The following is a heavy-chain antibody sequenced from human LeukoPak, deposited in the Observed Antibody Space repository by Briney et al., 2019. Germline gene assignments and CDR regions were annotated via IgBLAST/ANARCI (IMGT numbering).Heavy chain of an antibody. CDR1: GFTFSSYA. Sequence: PGRSLRLSCAASGFTFSSYAMYWVRQAPGKGLEWVAVTSYDESNKSYADSVKGRFTIPRDNSKNTLYLQMDSLRAEDTAVYYCAKSGGYCSGGSCPGGYYYGMDVWGQGTTVTVSS. V-gene: IGHV3-30*18. J-gene: IGHJ6*02. CDR3: AKSGGYCSGGSCPGGYYYGMDV. CDR2: TSYDESNK. D-gene: IGHD2-15*01.